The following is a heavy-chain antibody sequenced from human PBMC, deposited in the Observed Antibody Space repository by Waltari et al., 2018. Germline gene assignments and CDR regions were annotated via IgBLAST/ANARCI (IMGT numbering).Heavy chain of an antibody. CDR2: SHRSGRT. V-gene: IGHV4-4*02. D-gene: IGHD2-15*01. Sequence: QLQLQESGPGLVKTSGTLSLTCTVSGESVSSNNWWSWVRQPPEKGLEWIGQSHRSGRTNYNPSLETRVTISIDTANNQFTLKVTSTTAADTAVYYCARDRGRGLYLESWGQGTLVTVSP. CDR3: ARDRGRGLYLES. CDR1: GESVSSNNW. J-gene: IGHJ4*02.